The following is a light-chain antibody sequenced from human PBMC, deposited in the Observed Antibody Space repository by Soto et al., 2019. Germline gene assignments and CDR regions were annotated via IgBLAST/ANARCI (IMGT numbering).Light chain of an antibody. Sequence: QTVVTQPPSASGTPGQGVTISCSGSNSNIGSNTVNWYQQLPGTAPKALIHTNNQRPSGVPDRFSGSKSGTSASLAISGLRSEDEAHYYCAAWDDSLNALVFGGGTKLTVL. V-gene: IGLV1-44*01. CDR1: NSNIGSNT. CDR3: AAWDDSLNALV. J-gene: IGLJ3*02. CDR2: TNN.